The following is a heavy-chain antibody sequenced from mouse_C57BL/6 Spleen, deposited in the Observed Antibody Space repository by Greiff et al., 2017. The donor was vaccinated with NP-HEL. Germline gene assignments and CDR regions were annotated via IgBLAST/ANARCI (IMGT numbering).Heavy chain of an antibody. CDR2: IWSGGGT. V-gene: IGHV2-2*01. D-gene: IGHD3-2*02. J-gene: IGHJ4*01. CDR1: GFSLTSSG. CDR3: ARSSYSSGYAIDY. Sequence: QVQLQQSGPGLMQPSQSLSISCTVSGFSLTSSGVHWVRQSPGKGLEWLGVIWSGGGTDYNAAFISSLSIIKDNSKSQVFFKMNSLQADDTARYYCARSSYSSGYAIDYWGQGTSVTVSS.